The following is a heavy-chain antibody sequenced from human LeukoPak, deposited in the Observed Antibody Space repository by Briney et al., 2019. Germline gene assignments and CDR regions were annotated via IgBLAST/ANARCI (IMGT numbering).Heavy chain of an antibody. Sequence: GGSLRLSCAASGFTFSSYAMSWVRQAPGKGLERVSAIRGSGGSTYYADSVKGRFTISRDNSKNTLYLQMNSLRAEDTAVYYCAKDRYDNSGYLYYFDYWGQGTLVTVSS. CDR2: IRGSGGST. CDR3: AKDRYDNSGYLYYFDY. V-gene: IGHV3-23*01. CDR1: GFTFSSYA. D-gene: IGHD3-22*01. J-gene: IGHJ4*02.